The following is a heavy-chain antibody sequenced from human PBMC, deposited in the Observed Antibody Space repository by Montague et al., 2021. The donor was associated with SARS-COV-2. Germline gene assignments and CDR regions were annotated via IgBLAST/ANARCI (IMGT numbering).Heavy chain of an antibody. V-gene: IGHV4-34*01. D-gene: IGHD4-11*01. J-gene: IGHJ6*02. CDR3: ACGEITTRGLIYYYGMDV. Sequence: SETLSLTCAVYGGSFSGYYWTWIHQSPRKGLEWNGEINHSGSTNYNPSLKSRVTISVDTSKNQFSLKLSSVTAADTAVYYCACGEITTRGLIYYYGMDVWGQGTTVTVSS. CDR2: INHSGST. CDR1: GGSFSGYY.